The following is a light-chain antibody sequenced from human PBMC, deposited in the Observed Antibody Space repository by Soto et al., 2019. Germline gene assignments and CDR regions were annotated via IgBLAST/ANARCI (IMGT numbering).Light chain of an antibody. Sequence: EIVLTQSPGTLSLSPGERATLSCRASQSVSSNYITWYQQKPGQAPRRLIFGASSRATGIPARFSGSGSGTDFTLTISSLEPEDFAVYYCQQYAGSRTFGQGTKVDIK. CDR3: QQYAGSRT. CDR1: QSVSSNY. CDR2: GAS. V-gene: IGKV3-20*01. J-gene: IGKJ1*01.